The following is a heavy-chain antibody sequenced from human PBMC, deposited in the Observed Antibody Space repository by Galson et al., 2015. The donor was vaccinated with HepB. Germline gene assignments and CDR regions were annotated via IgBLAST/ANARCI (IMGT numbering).Heavy chain of an antibody. CDR1: GFTFTSSA. J-gene: IGHJ6*02. CDR2: IVVGSGNT. Sequence: SCKASGFTFTSSAVQWVRQARGQRLEWIGWIVVGSGNTNYAQKFQERVTITRDMSTSTAYMELSSLRSEDTAVYYCAADAGGGSYWGYYYYYGMDVWGQGTTVTVSS. V-gene: IGHV1-58*01. D-gene: IGHD1-26*01. CDR3: AADAGGGSYWGYYYYYGMDV.